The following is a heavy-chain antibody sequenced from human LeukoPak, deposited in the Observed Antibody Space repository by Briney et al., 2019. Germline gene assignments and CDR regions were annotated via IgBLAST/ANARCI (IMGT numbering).Heavy chain of an antibody. CDR1: GFTFSSYS. J-gene: IGHJ4*02. CDR3: ARDHGVTGTTYDY. CDR2: ISSSSGYI. V-gene: IGHV3-21*01. Sequence: PGGSLRLSCAASGFTFSSYSMNWVRQAPGKGLEWVSSISSSSGYIYYADSVKGRFTISRDNAKNSLYLQMNSLRAEDTAVYYCARDHGVTGTTYDYWGQGTLVTVSS. D-gene: IGHD1-7*01.